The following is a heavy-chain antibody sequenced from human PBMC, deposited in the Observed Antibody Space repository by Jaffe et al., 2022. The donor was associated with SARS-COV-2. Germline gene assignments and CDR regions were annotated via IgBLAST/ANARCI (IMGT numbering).Heavy chain of an antibody. CDR3: AKAPKHIVVVTAILFDY. CDR1: GFTFDDYA. V-gene: IGHV3-9*01. Sequence: EVQLVESGGGLVQPGRSLRLSCAASGFTFDDYAMHWVRQAPGKGLEWVSGISWNSGSIGYADSVKGRFTISRDNAKNSLYLQMNSLRAEDTALYYCAKAPKHIVVVTAILFDYWGQGTLVTVSS. J-gene: IGHJ4*02. CDR2: ISWNSGSI. D-gene: IGHD2-21*02.